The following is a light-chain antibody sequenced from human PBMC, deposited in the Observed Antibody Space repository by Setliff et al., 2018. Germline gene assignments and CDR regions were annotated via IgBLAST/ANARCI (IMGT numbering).Light chain of an antibody. V-gene: IGLV2-14*03. Sequence: QSALTQPASVSGSPGQSITISCSGTSSDVGSYDFVSWYQQHPGKAPKLIIYDVSNRPSGVSNRFSGSKAGNTASLTISGLQAEDEADYYCCAYTSSTTYVFGTGTKGTVL. CDR1: SSDVGSYDF. J-gene: IGLJ1*01. CDR3: CAYTSSTTYV. CDR2: DVS.